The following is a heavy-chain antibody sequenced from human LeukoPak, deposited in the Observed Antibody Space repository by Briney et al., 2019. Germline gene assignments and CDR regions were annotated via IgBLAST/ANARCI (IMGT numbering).Heavy chain of an antibody. V-gene: IGHV1-46*01. CDR3: ARTTMVKFDY. D-gene: IGHD3-10*01. CDR1: GGTFSSYA. J-gene: IGHJ4*02. Sequence: ASVKVSCKASGGTFSSYAISWVRQAPGQGLEWMGIINPSGGSTSYAQKFQGRVTMTRDTSTSTVYMELSSLRSEDTAVYYCARTTMVKFDYWGQGTLVTVSS. CDR2: INPSGGST.